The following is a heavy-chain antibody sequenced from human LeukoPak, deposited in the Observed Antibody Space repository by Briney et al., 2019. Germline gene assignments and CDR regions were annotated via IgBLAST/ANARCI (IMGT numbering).Heavy chain of an antibody. CDR3: VGKLGELSLGFDY. D-gene: IGHD3-16*02. V-gene: IGHV3-23*01. Sequence: GGSLRLSCAASGFTVSSNYMSWVRQAPGKGLEWVSGISGSGGNTYYADSVKGRFTISRDNSKKTLYLQMNRLRAEDTAVYYCVGKLGELSLGFDYWGQGTLVTVSS. J-gene: IGHJ4*02. CDR2: ISGSGGNT. CDR1: GFTVSSNY.